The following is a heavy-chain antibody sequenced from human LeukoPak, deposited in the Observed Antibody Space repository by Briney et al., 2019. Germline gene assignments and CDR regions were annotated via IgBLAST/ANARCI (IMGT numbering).Heavy chain of an antibody. Sequence: SETLSLTCTVSGGSINTSSYFWGWIRQPPGKGLEWIVNIYYSGSTYYNPSLRSRVTISVDTSKNQFSLRLSSVTAADTAVYYCASDKRPFDYWGQGTLVTVSS. J-gene: IGHJ4*02. V-gene: IGHV4-39*01. CDR1: GGSINTSSYF. CDR2: IYYSGST. D-gene: IGHD6-6*01. CDR3: ASDKRPFDY.